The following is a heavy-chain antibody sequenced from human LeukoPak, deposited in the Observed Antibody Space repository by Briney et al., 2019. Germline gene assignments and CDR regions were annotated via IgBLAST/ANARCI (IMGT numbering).Heavy chain of an antibody. CDR1: GFTCSKAW. Sequence: PGGSLRLSCAASGFTCSKAWMSWVRQAPGKGLEWVGRIKSKADGGTTDYAAPVKGRFTFSRDDSKNTLYLQMNSLKTEDTAVYYCTTLRYFDWLLSWGQGTLVTVSS. CDR2: IKSKADGGTT. V-gene: IGHV3-15*01. D-gene: IGHD3-9*01. J-gene: IGHJ5*02. CDR3: TTLRYFDWLLS.